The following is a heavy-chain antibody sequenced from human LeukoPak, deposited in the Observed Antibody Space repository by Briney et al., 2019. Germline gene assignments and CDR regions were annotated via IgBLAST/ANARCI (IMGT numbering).Heavy chain of an antibody. Sequence: ASVKVSCKVSGYTLTELSMHWVRQAPGKGLEWMGGFDPDDGETIYAQKLQGRVTMTEDTSTDTAYMELSSLRSEDTAVYYCATGYSGSYYRFDYWGQGTLVTVSS. CDR3: ATGYSGSYYRFDY. D-gene: IGHD1-26*01. CDR2: FDPDDGET. V-gene: IGHV1-24*01. J-gene: IGHJ4*02. CDR1: GYTLTELS.